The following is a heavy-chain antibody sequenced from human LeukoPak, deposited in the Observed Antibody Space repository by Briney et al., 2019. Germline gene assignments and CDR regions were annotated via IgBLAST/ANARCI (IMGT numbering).Heavy chain of an antibody. D-gene: IGHD3-22*01. CDR3: ARHDSSGYYVIDY. CDR1: GGSFSGYY. V-gene: IGHV4-34*01. J-gene: IGHJ4*02. Sequence: SETLSPTCAVYGGSFSGYYWSWIRQPPGKGLEWIGEINHSGSTNYNPSLKSRVTISVDTSKNQFSLKLSSVTAADTAVYYCARHDSSGYYVIDYWGQGTLVTVSS. CDR2: INHSGST.